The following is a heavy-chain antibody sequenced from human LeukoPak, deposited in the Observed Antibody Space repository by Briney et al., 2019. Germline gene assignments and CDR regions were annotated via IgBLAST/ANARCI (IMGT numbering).Heavy chain of an antibody. CDR2: IYYSGGT. CDR3: ARLGAVAGTPSYYYGMDV. J-gene: IGHJ6*02. CDR1: GDSISSYY. V-gene: IGHV4-59*08. Sequence: PSETLSLTCTVSGDSISSYYWSWIRQPPGKGLEWIGYIYYSGGTDYNPSLKSRVTISVDTSKNQFSLKLRSVTAADTAVYYCARLGAVAGTPSYYYGMDVWGQGTTVTVSS. D-gene: IGHD6-19*01.